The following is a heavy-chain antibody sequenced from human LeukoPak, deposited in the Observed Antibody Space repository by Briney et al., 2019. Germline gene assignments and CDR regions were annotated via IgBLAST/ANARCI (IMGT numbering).Heavy chain of an antibody. D-gene: IGHD6-13*01. CDR1: GFTFSSHG. J-gene: IGHJ6*03. V-gene: IGHV3-23*01. Sequence: GGSLRLSCAASGFTFSSHGMNWVRQAPGKGLEWVSGISPSGGITYYTDSVKGRFTISRDNSKNTVSLQMNSLRAEDTAVYYCAKDVSSSSWYYMGVWGKGTTVTIAS. CDR3: AKDVSSSSWYYMGV. CDR2: ISPSGGIT.